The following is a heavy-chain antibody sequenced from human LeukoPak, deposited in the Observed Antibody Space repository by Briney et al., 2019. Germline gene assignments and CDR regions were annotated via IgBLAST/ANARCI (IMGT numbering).Heavy chain of an antibody. CDR2: ISWNSGSI. Sequence: SRSLRLSCAASGFTFDDYSMHWVRQAPGKGLEWVSGISWNSGSIVYADSVKGRFTISRDRTKTSLYLQMNRLTAEDMALYYCARGNGYSTSGYVDYWGQGTLVTVSS. J-gene: IGHJ4*02. D-gene: IGHD6-13*01. CDR3: ARGNGYSTSGYVDY. V-gene: IGHV3-9*03. CDR1: GFTFDDYS.